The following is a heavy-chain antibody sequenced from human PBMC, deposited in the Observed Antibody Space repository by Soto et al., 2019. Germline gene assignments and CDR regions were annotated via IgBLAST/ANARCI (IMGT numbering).Heavy chain of an antibody. CDR2: ISGSGGST. CDR1: EFTFINYA. J-gene: IGHJ3*01. CDR3: AKHLGWLLRGDAFDL. Sequence: EVQLLESGGDLVQPGGSLRLSCAASEFTFINYAMSWVRQAPGKGLEWVSGISGSGGSTYYADSVKGRFSISRDNSKNTVYLQMNSLRAEDTAVYFCAKHLGWLLRGDAFDLWGRGTMVTGSS. D-gene: IGHD3-3*01. V-gene: IGHV3-23*01.